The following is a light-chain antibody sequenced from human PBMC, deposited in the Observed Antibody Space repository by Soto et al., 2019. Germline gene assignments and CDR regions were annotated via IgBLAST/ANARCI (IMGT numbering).Light chain of an antibody. V-gene: IGKV1-39*01. CDR2: GAS. CDR3: QQSSSPLWGT. Sequence: DIQMTQSPSSLSASVGDRVTITYRKSQNINKYLNWYQQTPGKAPKLLXYGASSLQNGVPSRFSGSGSGTDLTLTISSLQPEDFATYDCQQSSSPLWGTCGQGTKVDIK. J-gene: IGKJ1*01. CDR1: QNINKY.